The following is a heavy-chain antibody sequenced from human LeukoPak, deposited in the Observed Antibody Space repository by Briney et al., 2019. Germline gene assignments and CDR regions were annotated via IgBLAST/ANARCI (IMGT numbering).Heavy chain of an antibody. CDR2: IHPPSGGT. CDR3: VRDPGWLQVDY. D-gene: IGHD5-24*01. J-gene: IGHJ4*02. V-gene: IGHV1-2*02. CDR1: GYTFTGYY. Sequence: AASVKVSCKASGYTFTGYYMHWVRQAPGQGLEWMGWIHPPSGGTNYAEKLQGRVTMTRDTSISTAYMTRLTSDDAGVYYCVRDPGWLQVDYWGQGTLLTVSS.